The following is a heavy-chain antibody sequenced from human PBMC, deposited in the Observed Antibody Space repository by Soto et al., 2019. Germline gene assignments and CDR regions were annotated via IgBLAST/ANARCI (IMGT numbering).Heavy chain of an antibody. CDR2: IKQDGSEK. Sequence: EVQLVESGGGLVQPGGSLRLSCAASGFTFSSYWMSWVRQAPGKGLEWVANIKQDGSEKYYVDSVKVRFTISRDNAKNSLYMQMNSLRAEDTAVYYCARDPTLHWFDPWGQGTLVTVSS. V-gene: IGHV3-7*05. J-gene: IGHJ5*02. CDR3: ARDPTLHWFDP. D-gene: IGHD1-1*01. CDR1: GFTFSSYW.